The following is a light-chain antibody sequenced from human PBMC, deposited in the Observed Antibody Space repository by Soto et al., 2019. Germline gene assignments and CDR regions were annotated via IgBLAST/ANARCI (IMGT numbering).Light chain of an antibody. Sequence: EIVLTQSPATLSLSPEERATLSCRASQSVSSYLAWYQQKPGQAPRLLIYDASNRATGIPARFSGSGSGTDFTLTISSLEPEDFAVYYCQQRSKWPITFGHGTRLEIK. V-gene: IGKV3-11*01. CDR1: QSVSSY. J-gene: IGKJ5*01. CDR2: DAS. CDR3: QQRSKWPIT.